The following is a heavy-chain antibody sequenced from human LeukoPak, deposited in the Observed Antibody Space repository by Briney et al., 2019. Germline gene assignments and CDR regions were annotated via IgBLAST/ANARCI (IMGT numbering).Heavy chain of an antibody. J-gene: IGHJ4*02. V-gene: IGHV3-23*01. CDR1: GFTFSSHA. D-gene: IGHD3-10*01. Sequence: GGSLRLSCAASGFTFSSHAMSWVRQAPGKGLEWGSSIGGSGKNTFYADAVKGRFTISRDNSKDTLYLQMNSLRAEDTAVYYCAKDLETINPTMDWGQGTLVTVSS. CDR2: IGGSGKNT. CDR3: AKDLETINPTMD.